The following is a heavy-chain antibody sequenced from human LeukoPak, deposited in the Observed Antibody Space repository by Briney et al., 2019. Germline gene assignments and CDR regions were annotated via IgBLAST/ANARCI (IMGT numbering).Heavy chain of an antibody. Sequence: SETLSLTCTVSGGSISSYYWSWIRQPPGKGLEWIGYIYSSGSTNYNPSLKSRVTISVDTSKNQFSLKLSSVTAADTAVYYCARGPGDIVAPLGYYYYMDVWGKGTTVTISS. CDR2: IYSSGST. J-gene: IGHJ6*03. V-gene: IGHV4-59*01. CDR1: GGSISSYY. CDR3: ARGPGDIVAPLGYYYYMDV. D-gene: IGHD5-12*01.